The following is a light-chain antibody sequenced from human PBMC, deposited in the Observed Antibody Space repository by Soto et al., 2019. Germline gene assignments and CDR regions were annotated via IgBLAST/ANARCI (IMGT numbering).Light chain of an antibody. Sequence: DIQMTQSPTSLSASVGDRVTSTCRASPGIRNFEAWYQQKPGNAPKLLIYASSTLQSGLPSGFSGSGSGTDFSLTINSLQPGHVATDSCDNYSSVSVFSPGAEVVIK. J-gene: IGKJ3*01. CDR3: DNYSSVSV. V-gene: IGKV1-27*01. CDR2: ASS. CDR1: PGIRNF.